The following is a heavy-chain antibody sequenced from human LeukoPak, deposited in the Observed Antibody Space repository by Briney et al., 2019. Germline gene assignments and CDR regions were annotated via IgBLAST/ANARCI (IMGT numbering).Heavy chain of an antibody. CDR2: IYTSGST. Sequence: PSETLSLTCTVSGGSISSGSYYWSWIRQPAGKGLEWIGRIYTSGSTNYNPSLKSRVTISVDTSKNQFSLKLSSVTAADTAVYYCARQGQANYYDSSGYKTLLDYWGQGTLVTVSS. V-gene: IGHV4-61*02. CDR3: ARQGQANYYDSSGYKTLLDY. D-gene: IGHD3-22*01. J-gene: IGHJ4*02. CDR1: GGSISSGSYY.